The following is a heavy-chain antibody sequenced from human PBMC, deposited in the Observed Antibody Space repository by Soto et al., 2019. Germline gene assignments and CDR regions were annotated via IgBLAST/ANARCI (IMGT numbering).Heavy chain of an antibody. CDR3: AHRRIGVSQWNYGDFDY. Sequence: QITLKESGPTLVKPTQTLTLTCTFSGFSLITSGVGVGWIRQPPGKALEWLAFIYWDDDKRYSPSLRSRLTIAKDTSKNQVVRTMTEVDPVDTATYFCAHRRIGVSQWNYGDFDYWGQGTQVTVSS. V-gene: IGHV2-5*02. D-gene: IGHD1-7*01. CDR2: IYWDDDK. CDR1: GFSLITSGVG. J-gene: IGHJ4*02.